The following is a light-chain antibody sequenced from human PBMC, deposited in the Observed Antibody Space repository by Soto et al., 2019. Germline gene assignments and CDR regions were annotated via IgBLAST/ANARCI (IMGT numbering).Light chain of an antibody. CDR1: QDISDF. V-gene: IGKV1-33*01. CDR3: QQYHNNPLT. J-gene: IGKJ4*01. Sequence: DFQMTQSPSSLSASVGDRVTITCQASQDISDFLNWYQQKPGSPPKLLIYDASNLKAGVPSRFSGSGSGTDFTVTISSLQPEDVATYYCQQYHNNPLTFGGGTNVEIK. CDR2: DAS.